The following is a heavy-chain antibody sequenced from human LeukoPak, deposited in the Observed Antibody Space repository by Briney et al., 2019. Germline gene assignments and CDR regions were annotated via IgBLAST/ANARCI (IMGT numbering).Heavy chain of an antibody. CDR1: GFTFSSYA. J-gene: IGHJ4*02. V-gene: IGHV3-30-3*01. CDR2: ISYDGSNK. Sequence: GGSLRLSCAASGFTFSSYAMHWVRQAPGKGLEWVAVISYDGSNKYYADSVKGRFTISRDNSKNTLYLQMNSLRAEDTAVYYCAKDGDSSGWPYYFDYWGQGTLVTVS. D-gene: IGHD6-19*01. CDR3: AKDGDSSGWPYYFDY.